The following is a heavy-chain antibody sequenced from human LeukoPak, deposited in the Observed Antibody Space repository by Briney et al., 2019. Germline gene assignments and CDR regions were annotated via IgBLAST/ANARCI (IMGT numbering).Heavy chain of an antibody. J-gene: IGHJ4*02. CDR3: AKVHIFGAYFDY. Sequence: GGSLRLSCAASGFTFRSYAVTWVRQAPGKGLEGVSVISGSGGSIYYADSVKGRFTISRDNYKNTLYLQMNSLRAEDTALYYCAKVHIFGAYFDYWGQGTLVTVSS. CDR2: ISGSGGSI. V-gene: IGHV3-23*01. CDR1: GFTFRSYA. D-gene: IGHD3-10*01.